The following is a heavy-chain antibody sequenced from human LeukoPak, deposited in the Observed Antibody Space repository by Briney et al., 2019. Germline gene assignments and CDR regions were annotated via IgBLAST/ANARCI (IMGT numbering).Heavy chain of an antibody. Sequence: ASVKVSCKASGYTFTSYDINWVRQATGQGLEWTGWMNPNSGNTGYAQKFQGRVTITRNTSISTAYMELSSLRSEDTTVYYCARGEDYGSGSYYHWGQGTLVTVSS. CDR2: MNPNSGNT. J-gene: IGHJ4*02. CDR1: GYTFTSYD. V-gene: IGHV1-8*01. CDR3: ARGEDYGSGSYYH. D-gene: IGHD3-10*01.